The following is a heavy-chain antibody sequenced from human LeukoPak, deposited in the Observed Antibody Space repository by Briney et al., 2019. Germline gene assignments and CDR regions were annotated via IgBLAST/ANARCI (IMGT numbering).Heavy chain of an antibody. CDR1: GYTFTSYD. D-gene: IGHD3-3*01. Sequence: ASVKVSCKASGYTFTSYDINWVRQATGQGLEWMGWMNPNSGNTGYAQKFQGRVTMTRDTSISTAYMELSRLRSDDTAVYYCARWGSYDFWSGYYGWFDPWGQGTLVTVSS. J-gene: IGHJ5*02. CDR3: ARWGSYDFWSGYYGWFDP. V-gene: IGHV1-8*01. CDR2: MNPNSGNT.